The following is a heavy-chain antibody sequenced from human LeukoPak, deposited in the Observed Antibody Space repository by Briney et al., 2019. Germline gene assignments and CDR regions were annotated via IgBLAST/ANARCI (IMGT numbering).Heavy chain of an antibody. J-gene: IGHJ4*02. Sequence: ASVKVSCKASGYSFTGYYIHWVRQALGQGLEWMGWINPIGGGTNYAQKFQGRVTMTRDTSITTAYMEMSSLRSDDTAVYYCARDNGRGYPVYFGYWGQGTLVTVSS. CDR1: GYSFTGYY. D-gene: IGHD3-22*01. V-gene: IGHV1-2*02. CDR2: INPIGGGT. CDR3: ARDNGRGYPVYFGY.